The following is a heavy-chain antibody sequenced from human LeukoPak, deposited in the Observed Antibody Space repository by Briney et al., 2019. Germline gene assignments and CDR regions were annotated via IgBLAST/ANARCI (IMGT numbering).Heavy chain of an antibody. CDR1: GYTFTSYY. J-gene: IGHJ5*02. CDR3: ARGSVVAATTLWENNWFDP. V-gene: IGHV1-46*01. CDR2: INPSGGST. D-gene: IGHD2-15*01. Sequence: VASVKVSCKASGYTFTSYYMHWVRQAPGQGLEWMGIINPSGGSTSYAQKFQGRVTMTRDTSTSTVYMELSSLRSEDTAVYYCARGSVVAATTLWENNWFDPWGQGTLVTVSS.